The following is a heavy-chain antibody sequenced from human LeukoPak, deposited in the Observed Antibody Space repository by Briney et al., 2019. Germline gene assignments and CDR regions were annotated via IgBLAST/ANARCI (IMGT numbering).Heavy chain of an antibody. CDR3: ARVGYQLPTFDAFDF. CDR1: GFTFSSYS. Sequence: QSGGSLRLSCAASGFTFSSYSMNWVRQAPGKGLEWVSHITASGTAMFYADSVKGRFTISKDSAKNSLYLQMNSLRAEDTAVYYCARVGYQLPTFDAFDFWGQGTMVTVSS. CDR2: ITASGTAM. J-gene: IGHJ3*01. D-gene: IGHD2-2*01. V-gene: IGHV3-48*04.